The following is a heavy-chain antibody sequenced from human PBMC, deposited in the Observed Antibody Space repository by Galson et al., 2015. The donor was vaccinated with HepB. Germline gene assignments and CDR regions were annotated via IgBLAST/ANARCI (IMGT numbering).Heavy chain of an antibody. D-gene: IGHD3-10*01. CDR1: GFTFSNAW. V-gene: IGHV3-15*07. J-gene: IGHJ6*02. CDR3: AQLLLWFGESHYYYYGMDV. Sequence: SLRLSCAASGFTFSNAWMNWVRQAPGKGLEWVGRIKSKTDGGTTDYAAPVKGRFTISRDDSKNTLYLQMNSLKTEDTAVYYCAQLLLWFGESHYYYYGMDVWGQGTTVTVSS. CDR2: IKSKTDGGTT.